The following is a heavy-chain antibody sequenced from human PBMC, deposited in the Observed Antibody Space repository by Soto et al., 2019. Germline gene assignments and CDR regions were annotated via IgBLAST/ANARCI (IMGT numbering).Heavy chain of an antibody. V-gene: IGHV4-31*03. D-gene: IGHD3-16*01. CDR1: GASISSGGYY. Sequence: QVQLQESGPGLVKPLETLSLTCTVSGASISSGGYYWNWMRQHPRKGLEWIGYIYHSGSTNYNPSLKSRVTISVDTSKNQFSLKLSYVTAADTSLYYCARDSGHYGKGWFDPWGQGTLVTVSS. CDR3: ARDSGHYGKGWFDP. J-gene: IGHJ5*02. CDR2: IYHSGST.